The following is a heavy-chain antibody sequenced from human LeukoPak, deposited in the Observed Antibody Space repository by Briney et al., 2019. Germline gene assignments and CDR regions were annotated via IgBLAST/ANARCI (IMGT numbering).Heavy chain of an antibody. J-gene: IGHJ5*02. CDR1: GGSISSSSYY. V-gene: IGHV4-61*02. Sequence: SETLSLTCTVSGGSISSSSYYWSWIRQPAGKGLEWIGRIYTSGSTNYNPSLKSRVTMSVDTSKNQFSLKLSSVTAADTAVYYCARFFSSGWYNWFDPWGQGTLVTVSS. D-gene: IGHD6-19*01. CDR2: IYTSGST. CDR3: ARFFSSGWYNWFDP.